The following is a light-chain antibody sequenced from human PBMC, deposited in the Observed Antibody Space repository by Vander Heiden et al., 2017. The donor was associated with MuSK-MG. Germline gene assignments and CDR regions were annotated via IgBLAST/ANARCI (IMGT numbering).Light chain of an antibody. CDR3: SAYTRSRNQGV. Sequence: QSALTQPASVSASPGQSITIPCTGTSSDVGGYNYVSWYKQHPGKSPKLMMYDVSNRPSGGSNRFAGSKSGNTASMNITGLEAEDEADYYCSAYTRSRNQGVFGGGTKLTVL. CDR1: SSDVGGYNY. J-gene: IGLJ2*01. CDR2: DVS. V-gene: IGLV2-14*03.